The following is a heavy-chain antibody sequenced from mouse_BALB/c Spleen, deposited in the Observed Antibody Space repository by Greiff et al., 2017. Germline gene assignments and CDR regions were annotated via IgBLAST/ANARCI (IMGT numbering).Heavy chain of an antibody. D-gene: IGHD1-2*01. Sequence: EVQRVESGGGLVKPGGSLKLSCAASGFAFSSYDMSWVRQTPEKRLEWVAYISSGGGSTYYPDTVKGRFTISRDNAKNTQYLQMSSLKSEDTAMYCCADYGYPPFAYWGQGTLVTVSA. CDR1: GFAFSSYD. CDR3: ADYGYPPFAY. V-gene: IGHV5-12-1*01. J-gene: IGHJ3*01. CDR2: ISSGGGST.